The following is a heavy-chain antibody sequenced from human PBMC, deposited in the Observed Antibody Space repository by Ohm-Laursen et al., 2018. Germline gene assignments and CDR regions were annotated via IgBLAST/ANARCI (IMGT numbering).Heavy chain of an antibody. CDR1: GFTFNSYN. Sequence: SLRLSCTASGFTFNSYNMAWVRQAPGKGLEWVSFISHSGNFEQYIDSVKGRFTVSRDGAKSSLYLQMNSLRVDDTAVYYCAGDKSLETRAFDVWGQGTVVTVSS. J-gene: IGHJ3*01. CDR2: ISHSGNFE. V-gene: IGHV3-48*03. CDR3: AGDKSLETRAFDV. D-gene: IGHD3-3*01.